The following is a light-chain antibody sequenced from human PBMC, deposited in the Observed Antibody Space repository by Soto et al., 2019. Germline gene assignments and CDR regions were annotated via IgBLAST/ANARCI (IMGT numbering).Light chain of an antibody. Sequence: IVMTNSPPTLSLSPGKRPTIPCRASQSVTSNLAWYQQRPGQAPRILIYGTSTRAGGVPARFSGGGSGTEFTLTITSLQSEDFAVYYCHQYNGWPRTFGQGTKVDIK. CDR3: HQYNGWPRT. J-gene: IGKJ1*01. CDR1: QSVTSN. V-gene: IGKV3-15*01. CDR2: GTS.